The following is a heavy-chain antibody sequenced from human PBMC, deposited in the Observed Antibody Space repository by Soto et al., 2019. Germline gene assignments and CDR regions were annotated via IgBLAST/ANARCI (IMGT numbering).Heavy chain of an antibody. CDR3: AREPMTIENYWYFDL. J-gene: IGHJ2*01. Sequence: QVQLQESGPGLVKPSQTLSLTCTVSGGSISSGGYYWSWIRQHPGKGLEWIGYIYYSGSTYYNPSLRSRVTISVDTSKNQFALKLSSVTAAATAVYYCAREPMTIENYWYFDLWGRGTLVTVSS. CDR1: GGSISSGGYY. V-gene: IGHV4-31*03. CDR2: IYYSGST. D-gene: IGHD4-17*01.